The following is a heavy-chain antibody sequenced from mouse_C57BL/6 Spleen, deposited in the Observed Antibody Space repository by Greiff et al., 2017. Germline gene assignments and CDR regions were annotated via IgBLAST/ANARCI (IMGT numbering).Heavy chain of an antibody. V-gene: IGHV5-6*01. CDR1: GFTFSSYG. CDR2: ISSGGSYT. Sequence: EVQRVESGGDLVKPGGSLKLSCAASGFTFSSYGMSWARQTPDKRLEWVATISSGGSYTYYPDSVKGRFTISRDNAKNTLYLQMSSLKSEDTAMYYCARPIYYDYDVGFAYWGQGTLVTVSA. D-gene: IGHD2-4*01. J-gene: IGHJ3*01. CDR3: ARPIYYDYDVGFAY.